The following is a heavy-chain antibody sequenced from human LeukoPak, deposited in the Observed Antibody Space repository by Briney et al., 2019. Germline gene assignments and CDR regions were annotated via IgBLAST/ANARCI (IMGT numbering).Heavy chain of an antibody. CDR3: ARARYCYTTSCPLDY. CDR1: GYIFTDYY. Sequence: ASVKVSCKASGYIFTDYYIHWVRQAPGQGHEWMGRINPNSGGTNFAQKFQARVIMTSDTSISTAYMEVSGLESDDTAVYYCARARYCYTTSCPLDYWGQGTLVTVSS. V-gene: IGHV1-2*06. J-gene: IGHJ4*02. D-gene: IGHD2-2*01. CDR2: INPNSGGT.